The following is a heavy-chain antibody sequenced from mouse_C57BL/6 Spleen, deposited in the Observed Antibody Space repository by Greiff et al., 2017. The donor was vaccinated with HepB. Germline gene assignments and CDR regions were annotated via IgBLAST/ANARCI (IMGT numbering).Heavy chain of an antibody. Sequence: QVQLQQSGAELARPGASVKLSCKASGYTFTSYGISWVKQRTGQGLEWIGEIYPRSGNTYYNEKFKGKATLTADKSSSTAYMELRSLTSEDSAVYFCARAGMVTNYFDYWGQGTTLTVSS. CDR2: IYPRSGNT. CDR3: ARAGMVTNYFDY. CDR1: GYTFTSYG. D-gene: IGHD2-2*01. V-gene: IGHV1-81*01. J-gene: IGHJ2*01.